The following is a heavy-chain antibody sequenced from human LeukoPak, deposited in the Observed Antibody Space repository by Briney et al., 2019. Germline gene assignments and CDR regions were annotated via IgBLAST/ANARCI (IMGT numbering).Heavy chain of an antibody. V-gene: IGHV3-74*01. CDR1: GFTFSSYW. CDR2: IKSDGST. Sequence: GGSLRLSCAASGFTFSSYWMHWVRPAPGKGLVWVSRIKSDGSTNYADSVKGRFTISRDNAKNTVSLQMNSLRAEDTGVYYCARAPSEIGGYYPEYFRHWGQGTLVTVSS. CDR3: ARAPSEIGGYYPEYFRH. D-gene: IGHD3-22*01. J-gene: IGHJ1*01.